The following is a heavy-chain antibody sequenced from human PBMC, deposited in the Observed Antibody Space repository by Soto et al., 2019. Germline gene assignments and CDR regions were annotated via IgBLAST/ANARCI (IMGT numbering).Heavy chain of an antibody. Sequence: QVHLEQSGAEGKKPGASVRVSCKASGYSFSDYYIHWVRQAPGQGLEWMGWIVPDNGGTKYAQKFQDRVNMPRDTSITTAYMELSRLRSDDTAVYYCARGTFDSRGNYFAGWFDPWGQGTLVTVSS. CDR2: IVPDNGGT. CDR3: ARGTFDSRGNYFAGWFDP. D-gene: IGHD3-22*01. V-gene: IGHV1-2*02. CDR1: GYSFSDYY. J-gene: IGHJ5*02.